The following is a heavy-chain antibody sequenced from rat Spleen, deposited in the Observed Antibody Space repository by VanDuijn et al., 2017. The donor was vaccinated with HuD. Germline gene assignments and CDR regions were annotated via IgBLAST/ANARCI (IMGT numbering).Heavy chain of an antibody. Sequence: EVQLVESGGGLVRPGGSLKLSCSVSGFTFSNFDMAWIRQAPGKGLEWVASITNTGGSTYYPDSVKGRFTISRDNAKSSLYLQMDSLRSEDTATYYCTRHGYNSGWFAYWGQGTLVTVSS. CDR2: ITNTGGST. CDR3: TRHGYNSGWFAY. J-gene: IGHJ3*01. V-gene: IGHV5-31*01. D-gene: IGHD1-9*01. CDR1: GFTFSNFD.